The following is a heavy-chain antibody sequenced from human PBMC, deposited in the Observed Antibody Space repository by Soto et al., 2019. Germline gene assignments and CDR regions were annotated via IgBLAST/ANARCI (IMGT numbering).Heavy chain of an antibody. CDR2: IWYDGSKE. D-gene: IGHD4-17*01. V-gene: IGHV3-33*01. Sequence: QVHLVESGGGVVQPGTSLRLSCEASGFTFSGFGMHWVRQTPGKGLEWVAVIWYDGSKEDFADCVKGRFTISRDNSKNELYFQMNSLRAVDAAIYYCARGRGGSYGGNSAHYDVWGQGTLVTVSS. J-gene: IGHJ3*01. CDR3: ARGRGGSYGGNSAHYDV. CDR1: GFTFSGFG.